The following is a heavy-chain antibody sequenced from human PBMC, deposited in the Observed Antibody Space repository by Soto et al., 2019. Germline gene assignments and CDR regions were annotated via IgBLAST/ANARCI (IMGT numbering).Heavy chain of an antibody. J-gene: IGHJ4*02. CDR2: ISYSGTA. V-gene: IGHV4-59*11. D-gene: IGHD2-15*01. Sequence: PSETLSLTCSVSGGPNSGHYWNWIRQSPGKGLEWIGYISYSGTAKYNPSLQSRVTISVDTSKNQFSLKLTSVTAADTAVYYCARYGSGECNRGSCYSPFDYRAQRTPVTVSS. CDR3: ARYGSGECNRGSCYSPFDY. CDR1: GGPNSGHY.